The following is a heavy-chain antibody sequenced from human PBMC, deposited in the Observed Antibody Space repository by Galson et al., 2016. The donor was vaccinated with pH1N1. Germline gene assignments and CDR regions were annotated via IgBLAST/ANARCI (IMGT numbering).Heavy chain of an antibody. Sequence: TLSLTCAVSGGSISSGGYYWSWIRQHPGKGLEWIGYIYYSGSTYYNPSLKSRVTISVVTSKNQFSLKLSSVTAADTAVYYCARVPRGEQLYYFDYWGQGTLVTVSS. CDR2: IYYSGST. D-gene: IGHD3-16*01. CDR3: ARVPRGEQLYYFDY. CDR1: GGSISSGGYY. J-gene: IGHJ4*02. V-gene: IGHV4-31*11.